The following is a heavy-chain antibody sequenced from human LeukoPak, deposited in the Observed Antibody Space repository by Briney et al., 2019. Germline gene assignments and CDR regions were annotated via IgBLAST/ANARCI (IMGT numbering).Heavy chain of an antibody. D-gene: IGHD5-12*01. Sequence: PGGSLRLSCAASGFDFSTYAINWVRQAPGKGLEWVSSISTMSNYIFYGDSVKGRFTISRDNAKNSVYLQMTSLRPEDTAVYYCSRDRLGGLDLWGQRTLVTVSS. V-gene: IGHV3-21*01. CDR1: GFDFSTYA. CDR2: ISTMSNYI. CDR3: SRDRLGGLDL. J-gene: IGHJ5*02.